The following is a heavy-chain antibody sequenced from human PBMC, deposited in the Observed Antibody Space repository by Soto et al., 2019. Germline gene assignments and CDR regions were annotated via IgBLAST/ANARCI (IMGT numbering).Heavy chain of an antibody. CDR1: GFTVSSNY. CDR2: IYSGGST. Sequence: EVQLVESGGGLVQPGGSLRLSCAASGFTVSSNYMSWVRQAPGKGLEWVSVIYSGGSTYYADSVMGRFTITIDNSKTTLYLQMNSLRAEDTAVYYCARRHDPYSSGWSGYWGQGTLVTVSS. V-gene: IGHV3-66*01. D-gene: IGHD6-19*01. CDR3: ARRHDPYSSGWSGY. J-gene: IGHJ4*02.